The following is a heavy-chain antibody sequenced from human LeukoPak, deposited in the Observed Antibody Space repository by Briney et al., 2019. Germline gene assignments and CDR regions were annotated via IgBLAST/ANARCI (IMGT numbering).Heavy chain of an antibody. CDR3: AKVGSSDDHDF. CDR2: IWYDGSTE. D-gene: IGHD1-26*01. V-gene: IGHV3-33*06. J-gene: IGHJ4*02. Sequence: PGRSLRLSCAASGFTFSNYGMHWVRQAPGKGLEWVAVIWYDGSTEYYADSVKGRFTISRDNSKNTLYLQMNSLRAEDRAVYYCAKVGSSDDHDFWGQGTLVTVSS. CDR1: GFTFSNYG.